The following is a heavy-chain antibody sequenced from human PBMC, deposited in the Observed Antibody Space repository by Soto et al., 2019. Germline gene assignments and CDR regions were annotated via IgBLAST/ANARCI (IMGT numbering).Heavy chain of an antibody. CDR3: ATGLHLGELSSTSYYMDV. Sequence: GGSLRLSCAASGFTFSSYAMSWVRQAPGKGLEWVSAISGSGGSTYYADSVKGRFTISRDNSKNTLYLQMNSLRAEDTAVYYCATGLHLGELSSTSYYMDVWGKGTTVTVSS. CDR2: ISGSGGST. J-gene: IGHJ6*03. CDR1: GFTFSSYA. V-gene: IGHV3-23*01. D-gene: IGHD3-16*02.